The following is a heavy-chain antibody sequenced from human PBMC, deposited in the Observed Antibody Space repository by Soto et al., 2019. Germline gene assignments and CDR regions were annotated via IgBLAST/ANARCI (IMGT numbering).Heavy chain of an antibody. J-gene: IGHJ6*02. CDR3: AKDRSSRSPYYGLEF. V-gene: IGHV3-9*01. D-gene: IGHD3-10*01. Sequence: GGSLRLSCAASGFTFGDYAMHWVRQVPGKGLEWCSGFKWNSGDVGYADSVKGLFTIPRDNAKNSLYLQMNSLRAEDTAVYYCAKDRSSRSPYYGLEFWGQGTMVTVSS. CDR1: GFTFGDYA. CDR2: FKWNSGDV.